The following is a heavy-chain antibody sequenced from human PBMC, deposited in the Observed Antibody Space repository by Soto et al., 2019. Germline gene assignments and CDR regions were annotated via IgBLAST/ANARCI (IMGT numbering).Heavy chain of an antibody. J-gene: IGHJ4*02. CDR3: AKWHTNNFDSLAFAGFDW. CDR1: GFTFSECA. D-gene: IGHD3-22*01. CDR2: ISGSAST. V-gene: IGHV3-23*01. Sequence: GGSLRLSCAASGFTFSECAMAWVRQAPGKGLEWVSAISGSASTYYAHSVTGRFTISRDNSESTLYLQMDNLRAEDTATYYCAKWHTNNFDSLAFAGFDWWGQGTQVTVSS.